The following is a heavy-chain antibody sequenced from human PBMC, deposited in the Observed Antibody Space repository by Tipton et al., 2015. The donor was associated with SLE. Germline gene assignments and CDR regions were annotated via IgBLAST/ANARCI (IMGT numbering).Heavy chain of an antibody. CDR1: GGSFSGYY. CDR2: INHSGRT. D-gene: IGHD6-19*01. Sequence: TLSLTCAVYGGSFSGYYWSWIRQPPGKGLKWIGEINHSGRTNYNPSLKSRGTISVDTSKNQFSLQLSSVTAADTAVYYCARYAGVAAHTEYFQHWGQGTLVTVSS. J-gene: IGHJ1*01. V-gene: IGHV4-34*01. CDR3: ARYAGVAAHTEYFQH.